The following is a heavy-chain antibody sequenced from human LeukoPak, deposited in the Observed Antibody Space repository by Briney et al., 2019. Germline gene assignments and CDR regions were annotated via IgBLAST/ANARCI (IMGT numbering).Heavy chain of an antibody. J-gene: IGHJ4*02. CDR2: IYHSGGT. V-gene: IGHV4-39*07. CDR1: GGSLSNTNHY. CDR3: TGERAGTIVDY. D-gene: IGHD1-7*01. Sequence: SETLSLTCTVSGGSLSNTNHYWGWIRQSPEKGLEWIGSIYHSGGTYFNPSLKSRVTISIDTSREQFSLRLVSVTAADTAVYYCTGERAGTIVDYWGQGTLVTVSS.